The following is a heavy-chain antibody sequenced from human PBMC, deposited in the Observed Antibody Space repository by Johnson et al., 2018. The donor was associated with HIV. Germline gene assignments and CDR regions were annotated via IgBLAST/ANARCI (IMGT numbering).Heavy chain of an antibody. CDR1: GFTFNNYD. CDR3: ARDFSDYGDDGRCAFDI. V-gene: IGHV3-30*02. CDR2: IRYDGSYK. Sequence: QMQLVESGGGVVQPGGSLRLSCAASGFTFNNYDMHWVRQAPGKGLEWVAFIRYDGSYKYYADSVKGRFTISRDNSKNTLYVQMNSLRGDDTAVYYCARDFSDYGDDGRCAFDIWGQGTMVTVSS. D-gene: IGHD4-17*01. J-gene: IGHJ3*02.